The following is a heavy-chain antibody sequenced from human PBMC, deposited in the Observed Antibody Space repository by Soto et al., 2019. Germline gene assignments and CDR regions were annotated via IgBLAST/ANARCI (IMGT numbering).Heavy chain of an antibody. D-gene: IGHD6-19*01. CDR3: ARDPLTYSSGWEFDY. CDR1: GFTFSSYS. Sequence: GGSLRLSCAASGFTFSSYSMNWVRQAPGKGLEWVSYISSSSSTIHYADSVKGRFTISRDNAKNSLYLQMNSLRDEDTAVYYCARDPLTYSSGWEFDYWGQGTLVTVSS. J-gene: IGHJ4*02. CDR2: ISSSSSTI. V-gene: IGHV3-48*02.